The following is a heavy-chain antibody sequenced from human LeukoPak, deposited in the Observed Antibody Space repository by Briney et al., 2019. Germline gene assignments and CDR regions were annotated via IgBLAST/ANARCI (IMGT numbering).Heavy chain of an antibody. CDR2: IWEDGRNK. J-gene: IGHJ4*02. CDR3: AREWRLRYYFDY. D-gene: IGHD4-17*01. CDR1: GFSFNSYG. Sequence: GGSLRLSCVVSGFSFNSYGMHWVRQAPGKGLEWVAVIWEDGRNKYYADSVKGRFTISRDSPKNTLYLGMSSLRAEDTAVYYCAREWRLRYYFDYWGQGTLVTVSS. V-gene: IGHV3-33*01.